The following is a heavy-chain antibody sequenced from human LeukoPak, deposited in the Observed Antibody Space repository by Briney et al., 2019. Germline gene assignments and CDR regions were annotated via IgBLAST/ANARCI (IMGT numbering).Heavy chain of an antibody. CDR2: IWYDGSNK. J-gene: IGHJ4*02. D-gene: IGHD6-13*01. V-gene: IGHV3-33*01. Sequence: GGSLRLSCAASGFTFSSYGMHGVRQAPGKGVEGVAVIWYDGSNKYYADSVKGRFTISRDNSKNTLYLQMNSLRAEDTAVYYCARDKGKIAAATKYYFDYWGQGTLVTVSS. CDR3: ARDKGKIAAATKYYFDY. CDR1: GFTFSSYG.